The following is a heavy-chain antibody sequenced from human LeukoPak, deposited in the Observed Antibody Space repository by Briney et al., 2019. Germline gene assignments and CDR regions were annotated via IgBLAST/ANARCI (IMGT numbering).Heavy chain of an antibody. CDR2: ISAYNGNT. CDR1: GYTFTGYY. D-gene: IGHD3-3*01. J-gene: IGHJ4*02. Sequence: ASVKVSCKASGYTFTGYYMHWVRQAPGQGLEWMGWISAYNGNTNYAQKLQGRVTMTTDTSTSTAYMELRSLRSDDTAVYYCARDVGYYDFWSGYSNFDYWGQGTLVTVSS. V-gene: IGHV1-18*04. CDR3: ARDVGYYDFWSGYSNFDY.